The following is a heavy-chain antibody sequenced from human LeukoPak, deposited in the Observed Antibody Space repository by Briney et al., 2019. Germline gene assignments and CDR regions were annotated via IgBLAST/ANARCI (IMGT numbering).Heavy chain of an antibody. CDR2: ISWNSGSI. V-gene: IGHV3-9*01. D-gene: IGHD3-9*01. CDR1: GFTFDDYA. CDR3: AKNYDILTGWENNCLDP. J-gene: IGHJ5*02. Sequence: GRSLRLSCAASGFTFDDYAMHWVRQAPGKGLEWVSGISWNSGSIGYADSVKGRFTVSRDNAKNSLYLQMESLRTEDTALYYCAKNYDILTGWENNCLDPWGQGTLVTVSS.